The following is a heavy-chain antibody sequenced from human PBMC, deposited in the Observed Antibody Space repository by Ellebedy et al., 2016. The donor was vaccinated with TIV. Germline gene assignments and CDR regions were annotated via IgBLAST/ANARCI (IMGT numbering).Heavy chain of an antibody. CDR1: GFTFSDYY. CDR2: ISGSGGST. V-gene: IGHV3-23*01. CDR3: AKVGDDYSNY. D-gene: IGHD4-11*01. J-gene: IGHJ4*02. Sequence: GGSLRLSXAASGFTFSDYYMSWIRQAPGKGLEWVSAISGSGGSTYYADSVKGRFTISRDNSKNTLYLQMNSLRAEDTAVYYCAKVGDDYSNYWGQGTLVTVSS.